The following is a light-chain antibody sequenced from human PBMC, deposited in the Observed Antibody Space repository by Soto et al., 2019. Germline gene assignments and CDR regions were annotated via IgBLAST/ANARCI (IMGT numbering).Light chain of an antibody. V-gene: IGKV1-5*03. CDR2: KAS. J-gene: IGKJ2*01. CDR3: QQYNGYAHT. Sequence: DILMTQSPSTLSASVGDRVTITCRASQSISTWLAWYQQKPGKAPKLLIYKASSLRNGVPSRFSGSGSGTEFTLTIYSLQPDDFASYYCQQYNGYAHTFGQGTKVDIK. CDR1: QSISTW.